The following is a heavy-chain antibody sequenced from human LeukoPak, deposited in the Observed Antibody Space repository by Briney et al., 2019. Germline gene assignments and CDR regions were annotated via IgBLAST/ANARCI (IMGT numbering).Heavy chain of an antibody. CDR2: ISWNSGSI. CDR3: ARDLRGKDY. V-gene: IGHV3-9*01. D-gene: IGHD3-16*01. CDR1: GFTFDDYA. J-gene: IGHJ4*02. Sequence: PGGSLRLSCAASGFTFDDYAMHWVRQAPGKGLEWVSGISWNSGSIGYADSVKGRFTISRDNAKNSLYLQMNSLRAEDTAVYYCARDLRGKDYWGQGTLVTVSS.